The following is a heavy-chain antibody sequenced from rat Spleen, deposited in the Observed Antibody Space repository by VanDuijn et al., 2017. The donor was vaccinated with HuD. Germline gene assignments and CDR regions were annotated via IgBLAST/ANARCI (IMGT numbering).Heavy chain of an antibody. Sequence: EVQLVESGGGLVQPGRSLKLSCAASGFTFSDYNMAWVRQAPKKGLEWVATISYDGSSTYYRDSVKGRFTISRDNAKNTLYLQMDSLRYEDTATYSCARPNCGYPVAYWRQGTLVTVSS. CDR3: ARPNCGYPVAY. CDR1: GFTFSDYN. D-gene: IGHD1-4*01. CDR2: ISYDGSST. J-gene: IGHJ3*01. V-gene: IGHV5-7*01.